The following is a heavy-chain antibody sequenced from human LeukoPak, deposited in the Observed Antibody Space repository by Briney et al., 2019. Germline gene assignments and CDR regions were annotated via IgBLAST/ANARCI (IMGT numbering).Heavy chain of an antibody. Sequence: GGSLRLSCAASGFTFSSYAMSWVRQAPGKGLEWVSAISGSGGSTYYADSVKGRFTISRDNSKNTLYLQMNSLRAEDTAVYYCARPYCSGGSCYPYYFDYWGQGTLVTVSS. V-gene: IGHV3-23*01. J-gene: IGHJ4*02. CDR2: ISGSGGST. D-gene: IGHD2-15*01. CDR1: GFTFSSYA. CDR3: ARPYCSGGSCYPYYFDY.